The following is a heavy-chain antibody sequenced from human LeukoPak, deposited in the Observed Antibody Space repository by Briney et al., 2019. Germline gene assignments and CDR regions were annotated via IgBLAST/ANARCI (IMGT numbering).Heavy chain of an antibody. V-gene: IGHV3-53*01. J-gene: IGHJ4*02. D-gene: IGHD3-16*01. Sequence: GGSLRLSCAASGFTVITNDMTWVRQAPGKGLERVSVLYSDGNTKYADSVQGRFTISRDNSKNTLYLEMNSLSPDDTAVYYCARGVEPMAANTLAYWGQGTLVTVSS. CDR3: ARGVEPMAANTLAY. CDR1: GFTVITND. CDR2: LYSDGNT.